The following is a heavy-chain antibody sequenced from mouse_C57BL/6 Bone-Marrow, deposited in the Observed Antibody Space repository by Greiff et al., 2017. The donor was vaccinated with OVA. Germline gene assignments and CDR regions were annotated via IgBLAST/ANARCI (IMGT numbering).Heavy chain of an antibody. J-gene: IGHJ3*01. V-gene: IGHV5-9*01. Sequence: EVKLEESGGGLVKPGGSLKLSCAASGFTFSSYTMSWVRQTPEKRLEWVATISGGGGNTYYPDSVKGRFTISRDNAKNTLYLQMSSLRSEDTALYYCARDYYGSSAYWGQGTLVTVSA. CDR3: ARDYYGSSAY. CDR1: GFTFSSYT. D-gene: IGHD1-1*01. CDR2: ISGGGGNT.